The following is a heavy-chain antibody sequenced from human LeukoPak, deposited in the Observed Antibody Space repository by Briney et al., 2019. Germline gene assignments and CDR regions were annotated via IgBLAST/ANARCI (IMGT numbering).Heavy chain of an antibody. D-gene: IGHD5-12*01. Sequence: SVKVSCKASGGTFSSYAISWVRQAPGQGLEWMGRIIPILGIANYAQKFQGRVTITADKSTSTAYMELSSLRSEDTAVYYCARGSGLPGGCDYSHYYYYGMDVWGQGTTVTVSS. CDR2: IIPILGIA. CDR1: GGTFSSYA. CDR3: ARGSGLPGGCDYSHYYYYGMDV. J-gene: IGHJ6*02. V-gene: IGHV1-69*04.